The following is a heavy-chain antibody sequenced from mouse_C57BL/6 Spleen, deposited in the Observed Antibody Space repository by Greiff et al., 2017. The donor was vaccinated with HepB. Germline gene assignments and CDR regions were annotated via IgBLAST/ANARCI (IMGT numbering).Heavy chain of an antibody. D-gene: IGHD2-2*01. CDR1: GYTFTSYW. J-gene: IGHJ2*01. V-gene: IGHV1-59*01. CDR2: IDPSDSYT. Sequence: QVQLQQPGAELVRPGTSVKLSCKASGYTFTSYWLHWVKQRPGQGLEWIGVIDPSDSYTNYNQKFKGKATLTVDTSSSTAYMQLSSLTSEDSAVYYCARRGGYDEGEDYFDYWGQGTTLTVSS. CDR3: ARRGGYDEGEDYFDY.